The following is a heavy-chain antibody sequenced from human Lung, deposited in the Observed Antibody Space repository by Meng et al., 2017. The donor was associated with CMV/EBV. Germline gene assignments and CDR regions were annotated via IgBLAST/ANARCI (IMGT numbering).Heavy chain of an antibody. Sequence: ASVXVSCKASGYTFTSYYMHWVRQAPGQGLEWMGIINPSGGSTSYAQKFQGRVTMTRDTSTSTVYMELSSLRSEDTAVYYCARDRERGYSYGRIYYWGQGXLVTVSS. CDR2: INPSGGST. CDR3: ARDRERGYSYGRIYY. CDR1: GYTFTSYY. V-gene: IGHV1-46*01. J-gene: IGHJ4*02. D-gene: IGHD5-18*01.